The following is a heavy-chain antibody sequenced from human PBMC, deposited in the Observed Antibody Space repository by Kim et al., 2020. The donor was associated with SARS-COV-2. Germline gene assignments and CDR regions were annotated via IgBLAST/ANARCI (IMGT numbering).Heavy chain of an antibody. J-gene: IGHJ5*02. Sequence: PSCQGHVTISADTSISTAYLQWSSLKASDTAMYYCARGYDFWSGGNWFDPWGQGTLVTVSS. D-gene: IGHD3-3*01. V-gene: IGHV5-10-1*01. CDR3: ARGYDFWSGGNWFDP.